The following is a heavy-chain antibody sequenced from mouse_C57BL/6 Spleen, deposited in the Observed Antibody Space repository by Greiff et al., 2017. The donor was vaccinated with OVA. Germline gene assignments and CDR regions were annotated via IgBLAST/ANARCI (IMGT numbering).Heavy chain of an antibody. V-gene: IGHV1-75*01. D-gene: IGHD2-5*01. CDR2: IFPGSGST. CDR1: LSPFTYYS. CDR3: ARSAYYSNYEYYFDY. Sequence: QVQLQQSGPELVKPGASVKISCNAPLSPFTYYSINWVKQRPGQGLEWIGWIFPGSGSTYYNEKFKGKATLTVDKSSSTAYMLLSSLTSEDSAVYFCARSAYYSNYEYYFDYWGQGTTLTVSS. J-gene: IGHJ2*01.